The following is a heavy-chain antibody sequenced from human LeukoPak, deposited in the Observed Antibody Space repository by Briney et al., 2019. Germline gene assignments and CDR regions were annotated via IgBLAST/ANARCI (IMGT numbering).Heavy chain of an antibody. J-gene: IGHJ6*02. CDR3: ARGVPHLDV. Sequence: PSETLPLTCTVSGGSISGYYWSWIRQPPGKGLEWMGFIYDSGSTNYNPSLKSRLTISVDTSKNQFSLKLNSVTAADTAVYYCARGVPHLDVWGQGTTVTVSS. V-gene: IGHV4-59*01. CDR2: IYDSGST. CDR1: GGSISGYY. D-gene: IGHD3-10*01.